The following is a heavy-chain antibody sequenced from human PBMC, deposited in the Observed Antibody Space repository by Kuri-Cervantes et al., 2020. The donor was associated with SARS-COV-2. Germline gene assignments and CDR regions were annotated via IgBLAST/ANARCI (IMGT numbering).Heavy chain of an antibody. D-gene: IGHD3-22*01. CDR2: IYTSGST. Sequence: ESLKISCTVSGGSISSYYWSWIRQPAGKGLEWIGRIYTSGSTNYNPSHKSRVTMSVDTSKNQFSLKLSSVTAADTAVYYCASIDSSGYYADYWGQGTLVTVSS. CDR3: ASIDSSGYYADY. V-gene: IGHV4-4*07. CDR1: GGSISSYY. J-gene: IGHJ4*02.